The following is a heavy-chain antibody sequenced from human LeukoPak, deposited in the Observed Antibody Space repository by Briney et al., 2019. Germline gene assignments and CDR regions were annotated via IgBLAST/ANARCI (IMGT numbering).Heavy chain of an antibody. J-gene: IGHJ4*02. V-gene: IGHV5-51*01. CDR1: GYSFTSYW. Sequence: GESLKISCKGSGYSFTSYWIGWVCQMPGKGLEWMGIIYPGDSDTRYSPSFQGQVTISADKSISTAYLQWSSLKASDTAMYYCARHGVEYSSSTWHDYWGQGTLVTVSA. CDR2: IYPGDSDT. D-gene: IGHD6-6*01. CDR3: ARHGVEYSSSTWHDY.